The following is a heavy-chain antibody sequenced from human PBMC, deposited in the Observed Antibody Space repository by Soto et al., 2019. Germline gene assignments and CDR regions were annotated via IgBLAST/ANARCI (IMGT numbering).Heavy chain of an antibody. Sequence: SETLSLTCTVSGGSISSGGYYWSWIRQHPGKGLEWIGYIYYSGSTYYNPSLKSRVTISVDTSKNQFSLKLSSVTAADTAVYYCARGFYDSSGPGYFDYWGQGTLVTVSS. CDR2: IYYSGST. D-gene: IGHD3-22*01. CDR1: GGSISSGGYY. CDR3: ARGFYDSSGPGYFDY. J-gene: IGHJ4*02. V-gene: IGHV4-31*03.